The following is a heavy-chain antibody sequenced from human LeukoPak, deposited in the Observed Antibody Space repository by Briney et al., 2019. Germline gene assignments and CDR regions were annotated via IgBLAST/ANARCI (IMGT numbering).Heavy chain of an antibody. CDR3: ARVEDCSSTSCYTFDY. D-gene: IGHD2-2*01. J-gene: IGHJ4*02. CDR2: IYYSGST. CDR1: GGSVSSGSYY. V-gene: IGHV4-61*01. Sequence: SETLPLTCTVSGGSVSSGSYYWSWIRQPPGKGLEWIGYIYYSGSTNYNPSLKSRVTISVDTSKNQFSLKLSSVTAADTAVYHCARVEDCSSTSCYTFDYWGQGTLVTVSS.